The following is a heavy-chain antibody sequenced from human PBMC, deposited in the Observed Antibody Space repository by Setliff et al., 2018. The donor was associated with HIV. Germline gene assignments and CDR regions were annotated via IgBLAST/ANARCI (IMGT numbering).Heavy chain of an antibody. V-gene: IGHV1-18*01. J-gene: IGHJ6*03. Sequence: ASVKVSCKASGYTFTTYSFTWVRQAPGQGLEWMGWISAFNGNTNYAQKLQGRFTMTTDTSTSTAYMELNNLKFEDTAVYYCARARRDSYDRGRRNYYYMDVWGKGTTVTVSS. D-gene: IGHD3-22*01. CDR3: ARARRDSYDRGRRNYYYMDV. CDR2: ISAFNGNT. CDR1: GYTFTTYS.